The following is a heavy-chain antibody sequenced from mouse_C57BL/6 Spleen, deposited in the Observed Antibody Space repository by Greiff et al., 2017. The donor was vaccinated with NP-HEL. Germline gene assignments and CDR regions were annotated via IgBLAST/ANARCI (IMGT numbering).Heavy chain of an antibody. CDR1: GYTFTSYW. V-gene: IGHV1-50*01. J-gene: IGHJ2*01. CDR3: ARVGSPDY. CDR2: IDPSDSYT. Sequence: QVQLQQPGAELVKPGASVKLSCKASGYTFTSYWMQWVKQRPGQGLEWIGEIDPSDSYTNYNQKFKGKATLTVDTSSSTAYMQLSSLTSEDSAVYYCARVGSPDYWGQGTTLTVSS.